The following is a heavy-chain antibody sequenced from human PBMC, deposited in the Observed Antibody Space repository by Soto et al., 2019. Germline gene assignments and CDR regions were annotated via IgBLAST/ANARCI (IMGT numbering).Heavy chain of an antibody. Sequence: SETLSLTCTVSGGSISSGVYYWSWIRHHPGKGLEWIGYIYYSGSTYYNPSLKSRVTTSVDTSKNQFSLKLSSVTAADTAVYYCAREYSSASYYYYGMDVWGQGTTVTVSS. CDR1: GGSISSGVYY. D-gene: IGHD6-25*01. CDR2: IYYSGST. V-gene: IGHV4-31*03. CDR3: AREYSSASYYYYGMDV. J-gene: IGHJ6*02.